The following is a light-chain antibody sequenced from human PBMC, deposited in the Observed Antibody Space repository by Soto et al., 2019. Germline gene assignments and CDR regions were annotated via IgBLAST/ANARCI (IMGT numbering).Light chain of an antibody. V-gene: IGLV2-8*01. J-gene: IGLJ2*01. Sequence: QSVLTQPPSASGSPGQSVTISCTGTSSDVGGYDYVSWYQQHPGKAPKLMIYDVSKRPSGVPDRFSGSKSGNTASLTISGLQAEDEADYYCCSYAGSYNVVFGGGTKLTVL. CDR2: DVS. CDR1: SSDVGGYDY. CDR3: CSYAGSYNVV.